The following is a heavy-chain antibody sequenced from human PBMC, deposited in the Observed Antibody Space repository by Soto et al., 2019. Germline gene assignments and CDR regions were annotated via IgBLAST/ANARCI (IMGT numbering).Heavy chain of an antibody. CDR3: ARGSGDWPLNWFDP. J-gene: IGHJ5*02. Sequence: SETLSLTCAVYGGSFSGYYWSWIRQPPGKGLEWIGEINHSGSTNYNPSLKSRVTISVDTSKNQFSLKLSSVAAADTAVYYCARGSGDWPLNWFDPWGQGTLVTVSS. V-gene: IGHV4-34*01. CDR1: GGSFSGYY. D-gene: IGHD2-21*02. CDR2: INHSGST.